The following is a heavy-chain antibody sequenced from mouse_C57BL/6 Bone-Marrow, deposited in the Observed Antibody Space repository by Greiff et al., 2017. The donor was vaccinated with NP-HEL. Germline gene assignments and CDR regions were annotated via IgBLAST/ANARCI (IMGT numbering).Heavy chain of an antibody. CDR3: VRRDYYGSSHWYFDV. J-gene: IGHJ1*03. CDR1: GFSFNTYA. V-gene: IGHV10-1*01. D-gene: IGHD1-1*01. CDR2: IRSKSNNYAT. Sequence: EVKLVESGGGLVQPKGSLKLSCAASGFSFNTYAMNWVRQAPGKGLEWVARIRSKSNNYATYYADSVKDRFTISRDDSESMLYLQMNNLKTEEPAMYYCVRRDYYGSSHWYFDVWGTGTTVTVSS.